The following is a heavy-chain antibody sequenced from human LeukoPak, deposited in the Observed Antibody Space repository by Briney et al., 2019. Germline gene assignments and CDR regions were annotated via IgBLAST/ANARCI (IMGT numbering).Heavy chain of an antibody. CDR1: GYSISINYY. D-gene: IGHD6-25*01. J-gene: IGHJ5*02. Sequence: SETLSLTCTVSGYSISINYYWGWIRQSPGKGLEWIGTISHSGSTYYNPSLKRRVTISLDTSKNQFSLKLGSVTAADTAVYFCARAIGYTNGQNWFDPWGQGTLVTVSS. V-gene: IGHV4-38-2*02. CDR2: ISHSGST. CDR3: ARAIGYTNGQNWFDP.